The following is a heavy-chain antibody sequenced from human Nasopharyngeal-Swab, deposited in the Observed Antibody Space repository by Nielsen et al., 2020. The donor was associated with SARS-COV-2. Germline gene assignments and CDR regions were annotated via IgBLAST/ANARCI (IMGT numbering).Heavy chain of an antibody. CDR2: INSDGSST. Sequence: GESLKISCAASGFTFSRYWMHWVRQAPGKGLVGVSRINSDGSSTSYADSVKGRFTISRDNAKNTLYLQMNSLRAEDTAVYYCARPGAGKLDYWGQGTLVTVSS. CDR3: ARPGAGKLDY. V-gene: IGHV3-74*01. D-gene: IGHD6-19*01. CDR1: GFTFSRYW. J-gene: IGHJ4*02.